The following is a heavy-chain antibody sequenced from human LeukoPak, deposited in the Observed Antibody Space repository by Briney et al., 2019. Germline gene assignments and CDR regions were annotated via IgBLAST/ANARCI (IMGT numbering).Heavy chain of an antibody. Sequence: GGSLRLSCAASGFTFSSYWMSWVRQAPGKGLEGVANIKQEGSEKFYVDSVKGRFTISRDNAKNSLYLQMNSLRAEDTAVYYCASPRRGGYYYVFDFDYWGQGTLVTVSS. V-gene: IGHV3-7*01. CDR2: IKQEGSEK. J-gene: IGHJ4*02. CDR3: ASPRRGGYYYVFDFDY. D-gene: IGHD3-22*01. CDR1: GFTFSSYW.